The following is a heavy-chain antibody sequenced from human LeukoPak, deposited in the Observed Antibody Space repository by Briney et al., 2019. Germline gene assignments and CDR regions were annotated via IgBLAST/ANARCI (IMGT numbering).Heavy chain of an antibody. CDR2: ISYDGSNK. CDR3: AKNELLWFGEFDAFDI. CDR1: GFTFSSYG. V-gene: IGHV3-30*18. J-gene: IGHJ3*02. D-gene: IGHD3-10*01. Sequence: GGSLRLSCAASGFTFSSYGMHWVRQAPGKGLDSVAVISYDGSNKYYVDSVKGRFTISRDNSKNMLYLQTNSLRAEDTAVYYCAKNELLWFGEFDAFDIWGQGTMVTVSS.